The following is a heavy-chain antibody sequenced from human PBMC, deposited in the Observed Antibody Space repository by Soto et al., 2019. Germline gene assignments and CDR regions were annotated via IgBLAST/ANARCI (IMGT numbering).Heavy chain of an antibody. D-gene: IGHD1-26*01. Sequence: LRLSCAASGFTFSSHAMSWVRQAPGKGLEWVSAISGSGGSTYYADSVKGRFTISRDNSKNTLYLQMNSLRAEDTAVYYCAKVSGDTTFYYYGMDVWGQGNTVTVSS. CDR2: ISGSGGST. CDR3: AKVSGDTTFYYYGMDV. V-gene: IGHV3-23*01. J-gene: IGHJ6*02. CDR1: GFTFSSHA.